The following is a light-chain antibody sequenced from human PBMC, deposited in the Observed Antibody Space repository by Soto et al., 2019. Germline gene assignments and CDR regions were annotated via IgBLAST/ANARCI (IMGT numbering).Light chain of an antibody. V-gene: IGKV3-20*01. Sequence: EIVLTQSPGTLSLSPGERATLSCRASQSVSNNYLAWYQQKPGQAPRLLMYGVSSRATGTPDRFSGSGSGTDFTLTISRLEPEDFAVYHCQQYDSSPTFGQGTKVDIK. J-gene: IGKJ1*01. CDR2: GVS. CDR1: QSVSNNY. CDR3: QQYDSSPT.